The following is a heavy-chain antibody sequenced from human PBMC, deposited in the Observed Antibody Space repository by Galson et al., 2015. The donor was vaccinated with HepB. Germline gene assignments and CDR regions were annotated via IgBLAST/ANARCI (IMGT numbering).Heavy chain of an antibody. J-gene: IGHJ3*02. Sequence: PALVKPTQTLTLPCTVSGFSLSTSEVAVGWIRQPPGKALEWLALIYWDDDKRYSPSLKSRLTITKDISKNQVVLTMTNMDPADTATYYCARWWYDAFDIWGQGTMVTVSS. D-gene: IGHD2-15*01. CDR3: ARWWYDAFDI. V-gene: IGHV2-5*02. CDR2: IYWDDDK. CDR1: GFSLSTSEVA.